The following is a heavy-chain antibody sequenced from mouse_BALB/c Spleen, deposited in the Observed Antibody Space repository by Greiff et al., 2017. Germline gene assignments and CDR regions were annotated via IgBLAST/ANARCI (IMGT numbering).Heavy chain of an antibody. J-gene: IGHJ2*01. V-gene: IGHV1-77*01. D-gene: IGHD1-2*01. Sequence: QVQLQQSGAELARPGASVKLSCKASGYTFTDYYINWVKQRTGQGLEWIGEIYPGSGNTYYNEKFKGKATLTADKSSSTAYMQLSSLTSEDSAVYFCARLDTTAYFDDWGQGTTLTVSS. CDR1: GYTFTDYY. CDR3: ARLDTTAYFDD. CDR2: IYPGSGNT.